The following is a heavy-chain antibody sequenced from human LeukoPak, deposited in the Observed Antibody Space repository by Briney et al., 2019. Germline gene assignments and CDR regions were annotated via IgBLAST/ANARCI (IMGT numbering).Heavy chain of an antibody. V-gene: IGHV3-23*01. J-gene: IGHJ4*02. CDR2: ISGSGGST. D-gene: IGHD3-22*01. Sequence: GGSLRLSCAASGFTFSSYAMSWVRQAPGKGLEWVSAISGSGGSTYYAASVRGRFTISRDNSKNTLHLQMNSLRAEDTAVYYCAKYYYDSSGSRHFDYWGQGTLVTVSS. CDR1: GFTFSSYA. CDR3: AKYYYDSSGSRHFDY.